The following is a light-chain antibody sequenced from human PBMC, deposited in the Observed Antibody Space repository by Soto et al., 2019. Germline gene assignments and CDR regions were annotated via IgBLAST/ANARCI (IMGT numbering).Light chain of an antibody. Sequence: AIQLTQYPSSLSASVGDSVTITCGASQGIRSALGWYQKKPGKVPKLLIYDASSLESGVPSRLSGSGSGTDLTITISRLENDDFGVYFCQQYSALTMTFGQGTRLEIK. V-gene: IGKV1-13*02. CDR1: QGIRSA. CDR2: DAS. CDR3: QQYSALTMT. J-gene: IGKJ5*01.